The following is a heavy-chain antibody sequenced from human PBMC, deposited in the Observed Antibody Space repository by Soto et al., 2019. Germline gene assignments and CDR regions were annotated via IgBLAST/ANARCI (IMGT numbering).Heavy chain of an antibody. CDR3: TADLSPPEGPSYPIDY. CDR1: GFTFNNAW. Sequence: GGSLRLSSVVSGFTFNNAWMNWVRQAPGKGLEWVGRMKSNGATDYAAFVKGRFTFSRDDSRGTLYLQMNSLETEDTAVYYCTADLSPPEGPSYPIDYWGQGTLVTVSS. D-gene: IGHD1-26*01. V-gene: IGHV3-15*01. CDR2: MKSNGAT. J-gene: IGHJ4*02.